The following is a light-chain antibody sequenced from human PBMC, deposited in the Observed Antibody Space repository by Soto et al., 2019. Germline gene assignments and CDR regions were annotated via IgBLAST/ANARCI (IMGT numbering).Light chain of an antibody. V-gene: IGKV1-39*01. CDR3: QQSYSTPRT. Sequence: DIQMTQFPSPLSASVGDRVTITCRASQSISNYLNWYQQKPGKAPNLLIYGASTLQSGVPSRFSGSGSGTDFTLPISSLQPEDFGTYFCQQSYSTPRTFGQGTRVEVK. CDR1: QSISNY. J-gene: IGKJ1*01. CDR2: GAS.